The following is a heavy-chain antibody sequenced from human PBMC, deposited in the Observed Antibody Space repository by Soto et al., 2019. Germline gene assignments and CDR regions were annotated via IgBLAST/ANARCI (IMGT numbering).Heavy chain of an antibody. Sequence: SETLSLTCTVSGVSISSYYCSCIRQPPGKGLEWIGYIYYSGSTNYNPSLKSRVTISVDTSKNQFSLKLSSVTAADTAVYYCARRYGPGFEYWGQGTLVTVSS. CDR3: ARRYGPGFEY. J-gene: IGHJ4*02. D-gene: IGHD4-17*01. CDR2: IYYSGST. V-gene: IGHV4-59*08. CDR1: GVSISSYY.